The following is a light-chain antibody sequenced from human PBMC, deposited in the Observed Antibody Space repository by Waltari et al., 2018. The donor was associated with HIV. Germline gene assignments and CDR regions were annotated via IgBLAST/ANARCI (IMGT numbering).Light chain of an antibody. CDR2: EVN. Sequence: QSALTQPASVSGSPGLSITISCSATSSAVGSYNLVSWYKHHPGKAPKLMIYEVNKRPSGVSNRFSGSKSGNTASLTISGLQAEDEADYHCCSYAGSNWVFGGGTKLTVL. CDR3: CSYAGSNWV. CDR1: SSAVGSYNL. J-gene: IGLJ3*02. V-gene: IGLV2-23*02.